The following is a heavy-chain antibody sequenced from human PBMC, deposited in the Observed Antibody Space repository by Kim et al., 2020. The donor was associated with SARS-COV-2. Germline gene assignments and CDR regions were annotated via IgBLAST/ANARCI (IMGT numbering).Heavy chain of an antibody. CDR2: ISGSGGST. CDR1: GFTFSSYA. Sequence: GGSLRLSCAASGFTFSSYAMSWVRQAPGKGLEWVSAISGSGGSTYYADSVKGRFTISRDNSKNTLYLQMNSLRAEDTAVYYCAKDTAPMGNYYDSSGYRHDAFDIWGQGTMVTVSS. D-gene: IGHD3-22*01. V-gene: IGHV3-23*01. J-gene: IGHJ3*02. CDR3: AKDTAPMGNYYDSSGYRHDAFDI.